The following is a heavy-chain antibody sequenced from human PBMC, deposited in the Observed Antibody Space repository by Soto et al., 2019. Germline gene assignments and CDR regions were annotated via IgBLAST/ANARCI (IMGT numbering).Heavy chain of an antibody. CDR1: GVTFSTYA. CDR2: IIDSGGST. V-gene: IGHV3-23*01. Sequence: GGSLRLSCAASGVTFSTYAMNWVRQAPGKGLEWVSDIIDSGGSTYYADSVKGRFTISRDNSKSTLYLQMNSLRAEDTALYYCAKGRSYYYYYGVDVWGQGTTVTVSS. CDR3: AKGRSYYYYYGVDV. J-gene: IGHJ6*02.